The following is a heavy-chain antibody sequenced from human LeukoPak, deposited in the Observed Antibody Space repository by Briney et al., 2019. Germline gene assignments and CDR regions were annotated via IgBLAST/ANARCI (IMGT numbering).Heavy chain of an antibody. CDR1: GFTFSSYG. CDR3: AKEIVGAADY. J-gene: IGHJ4*02. CDR2: ISYDGSNK. D-gene: IGHD1-26*01. V-gene: IGHV3-30*18. Sequence: GGSLRLSCAASGFTFSSYGMHWVRQAPGEGLEWVAVISYDGSNKYYADSVKGRFTISRDNSKNTLYLQMNSLRAEDTAVYYCAKEIVGAADYWGQGTLVTVSS.